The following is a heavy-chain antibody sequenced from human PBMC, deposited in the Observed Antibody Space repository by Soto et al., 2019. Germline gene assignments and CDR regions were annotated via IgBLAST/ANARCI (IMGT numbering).Heavy chain of an antibody. CDR1: GYTFTGYY. J-gene: IGHJ5*02. V-gene: IGHV1-2*02. D-gene: IGHD6-19*01. Sequence: GASVKVSCKASGYTFTGYYMHWVRQAPGQGLEWMGWINPNSGGTNYAQKFQGRVTMTRDTSISTAYMELSRLRSDDTAVYYCARNRAVAGTPYRWLDPWGQGTLVTVSS. CDR3: ARNRAVAGTPYRWLDP. CDR2: INPNSGGT.